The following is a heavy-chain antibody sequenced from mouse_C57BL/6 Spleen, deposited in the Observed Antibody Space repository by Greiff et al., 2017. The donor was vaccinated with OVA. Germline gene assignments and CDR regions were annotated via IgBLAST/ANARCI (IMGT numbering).Heavy chain of an antibody. CDR3: AYYGSSGYFDV. D-gene: IGHD1-1*01. CDR1: GYTFTDYY. J-gene: IGHJ1*03. Sequence: VQLQQSGPELVKPGASVKISCKASGYTFTDYYMNWVKQSHGKSLEWIGDINPNNGGTSYNQKFKGKATLTVDKSSSTAYMELRSLTSEDSAVYYCAYYGSSGYFDVWGTGTTVTVSS. V-gene: IGHV1-26*01. CDR2: INPNNGGT.